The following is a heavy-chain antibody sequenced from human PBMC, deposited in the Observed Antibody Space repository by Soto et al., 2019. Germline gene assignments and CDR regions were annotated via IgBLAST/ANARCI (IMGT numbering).Heavy chain of an antibody. Sequence: SETLSLTCAVYGGSFSSYYWSWIRQPPGKGLEWIGEINHSGSTNYNPSLKSRVTISEDTSKNQFSLKLSSVTAADTAVYYCARAATVTKSGLYYHYMDVWGKGTTVTVSS. J-gene: IGHJ6*03. V-gene: IGHV4-34*01. CDR3: ARAATVTKSGLYYHYMDV. CDR2: INHSGST. D-gene: IGHD4-17*01. CDR1: GGSFSSYY.